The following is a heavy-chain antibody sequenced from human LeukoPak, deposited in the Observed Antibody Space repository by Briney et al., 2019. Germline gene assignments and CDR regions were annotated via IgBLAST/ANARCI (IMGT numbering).Heavy chain of an antibody. Sequence: GGSLRLSCAASGFTFPDYPITWVRQAPGKGLEWVSGISGNGGSTYHADSVKGRFTISRDNSKNTLYLQMHSLRAEDTAVYYCAKDRRQGFFDYWGQGTLVTVSS. CDR2: ISGNGGST. J-gene: IGHJ4*02. CDR3: AKDRRQGFFDY. V-gene: IGHV3-23*01. CDR1: GFTFPDYP.